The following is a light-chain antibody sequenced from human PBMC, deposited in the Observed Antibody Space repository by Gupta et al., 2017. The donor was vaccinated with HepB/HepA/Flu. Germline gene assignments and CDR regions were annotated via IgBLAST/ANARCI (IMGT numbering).Light chain of an antibody. J-gene: IGLJ3*02. CDR2: RDD. CDR1: NSNIGNNP. V-gene: IGLV1-44*01. CDR3: AAWDDWLHGWV. Sequence: GQRVTMSCSGSNSNIGNNPVSWYQQLPGTAPKFLIYRDDQRPSGVPDRFSGSKSGTSASLAISGLQPEDEADYYCAAWDDWLHGWVFGGGTQLTVL.